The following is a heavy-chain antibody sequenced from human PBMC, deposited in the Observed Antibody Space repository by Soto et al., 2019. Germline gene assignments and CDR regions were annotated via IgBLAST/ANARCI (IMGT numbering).Heavy chain of an antibody. CDR3: ARDGAPYGEQLDY. D-gene: IGHD3-10*01. J-gene: IGHJ4*02. CDR2: ISYDGSNK. Sequence: QVQLVESGGGVVQPGRSLRLSCAASGFTFSSYAMHWVRQAPGKGLEWVAVISYDGSNKYYADSVKGRFTISRDNSKNTLYLQMNSLRAEDTAVYYCARDGAPYGEQLDYWGQGTLVTVSS. CDR1: GFTFSSYA. V-gene: IGHV3-30-3*01.